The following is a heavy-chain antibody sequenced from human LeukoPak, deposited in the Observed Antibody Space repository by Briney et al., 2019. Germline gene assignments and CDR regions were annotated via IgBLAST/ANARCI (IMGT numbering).Heavy chain of an antibody. CDR2: ISAYNGNT. CDR3: ARLGEGYCSSTSCYSFDY. D-gene: IGHD2-2*01. J-gene: IGHJ4*02. Sequence: ASVKVSCKASGYTFISYGISWVRQAPGQGLEWMGWISAYNGNTNYAQKLQGRVTMTTDTSTSTAYMELRSLRSDDTAVYYCARLGEGYCSSTSCYSFDYWGQGTLVTVSS. CDR1: GYTFISYG. V-gene: IGHV1-18*01.